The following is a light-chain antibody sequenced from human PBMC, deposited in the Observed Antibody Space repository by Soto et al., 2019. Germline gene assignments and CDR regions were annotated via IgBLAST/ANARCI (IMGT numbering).Light chain of an antibody. Sequence: QSALTQPRSVSGSPGQSVTISCTGTSSDVGGYNYVSWYQQHPGKAPKLMIYDVSKRPSGVPDRFSGSKSGNTASLTISGLQAEDGADYYCCSYAGSYTGVFGGGTKLTVL. V-gene: IGLV2-11*01. J-gene: IGLJ3*02. CDR3: CSYAGSYTGV. CDR1: SSDVGGYNY. CDR2: DVS.